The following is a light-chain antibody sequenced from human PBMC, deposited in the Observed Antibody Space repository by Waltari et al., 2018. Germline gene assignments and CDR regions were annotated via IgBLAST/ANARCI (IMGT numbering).Light chain of an antibody. Sequence: EIVLTQSPATLSLSPGERATLSCRARQRVSSYLDWYQQKPGQAPRLLIYDASNKATGIPARFSGSGSGTEFTLTISSREPEEFAVYYCQQRSNWPPLTFGQGTRLEIK. CDR3: QQRSNWPPLT. CDR2: DAS. V-gene: IGKV3-11*01. CDR1: QRVSSY. J-gene: IGKJ5*01.